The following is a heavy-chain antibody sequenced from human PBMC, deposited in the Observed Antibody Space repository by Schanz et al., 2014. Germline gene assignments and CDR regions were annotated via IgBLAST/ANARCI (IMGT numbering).Heavy chain of an antibody. V-gene: IGHV3-74*01. CDR2: IKSDGSST. CDR1: GFTFSSYG. J-gene: IGHJ4*02. Sequence: EVQLVESGGGLVQPGGSLRLSCAASGFTFSSYGMHWVRQAPGKGLEWVSRIKSDGSSTSYADSVKGRFTISRDNAKNSLYLEMNSLRAEDTALYYCARDRRNADLDYWGQGTLVTVSS. CDR3: ARDRRNADLDY. D-gene: IGHD1-1*01.